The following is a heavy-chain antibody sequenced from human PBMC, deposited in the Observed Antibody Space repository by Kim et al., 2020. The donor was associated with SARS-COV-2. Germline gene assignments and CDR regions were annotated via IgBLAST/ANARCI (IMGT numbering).Heavy chain of an antibody. Sequence: GGSLRLSCAASGFTFGDFVMHWVRRAPGKGPEWVAVISSDGSNAYYADSVQGHFSISRDNSKNTLYLQMNSLRPEDTAVYYCARVARSPQVIAATGPVVWGQGTRVVVSS. V-gene: IGHV3-30-3*01. CDR2: ISSDGSNA. CDR3: ARVARSPQVIAATGPVV. J-gene: IGHJ4*02. CDR1: GFTFGDFV. D-gene: IGHD6-13*01.